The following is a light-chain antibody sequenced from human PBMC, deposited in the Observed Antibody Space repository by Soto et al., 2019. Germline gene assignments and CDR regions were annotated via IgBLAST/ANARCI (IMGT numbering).Light chain of an antibody. CDR2: DTS. J-gene: IGKJ5*01. Sequence: EIVMTQSPATLSVSPGERATLSCRASQSVGSDLAWYQQKPGQAPRLVIYDTSTRATGIPARFSGSGSGTEFTLTISSLQSEDFAVYYCQQYSNWPPITFGQGTRLEIK. CDR1: QSVGSD. CDR3: QQYSNWPPIT. V-gene: IGKV3-15*01.